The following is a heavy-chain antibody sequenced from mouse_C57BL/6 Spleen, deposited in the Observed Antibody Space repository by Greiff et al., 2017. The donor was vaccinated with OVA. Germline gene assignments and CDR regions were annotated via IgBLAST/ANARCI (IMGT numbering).Heavy chain of an antibody. Sequence: EVQRVESGGGLVKPGGSLKLSCAASGFTFSDYGMHWVRQAPEKGLEWVAYISSGGSTIYYADTVKGRFTISRDNAKNTLFLQMTSLRSEDTAMYYCARDYYGSSCYAMDDWGQGTSVTVSS. J-gene: IGHJ4*01. CDR2: ISSGGSTI. D-gene: IGHD1-1*01. V-gene: IGHV5-17*01. CDR3: ARDYYGSSCYAMDD. CDR1: GFTFSDYG.